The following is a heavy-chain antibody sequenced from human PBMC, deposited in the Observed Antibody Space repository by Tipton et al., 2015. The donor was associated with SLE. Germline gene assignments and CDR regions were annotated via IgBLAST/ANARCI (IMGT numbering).Heavy chain of an antibody. J-gene: IGHJ4*02. CDR3: ARPSSSSFDY. CDR2: IYSGGST. CDR1: GFTVSSNY. Sequence: SLRLSCAASGFTVSSNYMSWVRQAPRKGLEWVSVIYSGGSTYYADSVKGRFTISRDNSKNTLNLQMNSLRAEDTAVYYCARPSSSSFDYWGQGTLVTVSS. D-gene: IGHD6-13*01. V-gene: IGHV3-53*01.